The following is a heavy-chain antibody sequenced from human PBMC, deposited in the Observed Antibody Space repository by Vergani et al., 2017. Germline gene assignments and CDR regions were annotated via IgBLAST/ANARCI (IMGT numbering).Heavy chain of an antibody. J-gene: IGHJ4*02. V-gene: IGHV5-51*03. CDR2: IYPANSDT. CDR3: GRNTTYTDS. Sequence: EVELVQSGPEMRKPGETLKISCKGSEYSFGNYWIGCVRQMPGKGLEWMGIIYPANSDTRYRPSFQAQVTISADKSLITAFLQWDSLKASDTAVYYCGRNTTYTDSWCQGTLVTVSS. CDR1: EYSFGNYW. D-gene: IGHD1-1*01.